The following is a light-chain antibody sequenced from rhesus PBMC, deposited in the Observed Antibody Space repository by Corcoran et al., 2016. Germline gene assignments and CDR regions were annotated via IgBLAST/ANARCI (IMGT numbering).Light chain of an antibody. V-gene: IGLV3-25*02. J-gene: IGLJ6*01. CDR2: ADT. CDR3: QVLESNSKYI. Sequence: SYDLTQSPSVSAASGQTARITCGGDNIGSKNVHWYQQKPTQAPFLVIFADTKLPSGIPERFSGSNSDNTATLTISRVEAGDEADYYCQVLESNSKYIFGSGTKLTVL. CDR1: NIGSKN.